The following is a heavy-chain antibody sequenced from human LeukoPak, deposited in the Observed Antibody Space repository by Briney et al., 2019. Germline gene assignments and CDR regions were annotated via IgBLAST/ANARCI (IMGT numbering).Heavy chain of an antibody. V-gene: IGHV3-48*03. CDR3: ARDGVVDSSGWYVDY. Sequence: GGSLRLSCATSGFTFSNYEMNWVRQAPGKGREWVSYITTSGGIKSYADSVKGRFTISRDNAKNSVYLQINSLRAEETAVYYCARDGVVDSSGWYVDYWGQGTLVTVSS. J-gene: IGHJ4*02. CDR2: ITTSGGIK. CDR1: GFTFSNYE. D-gene: IGHD6-19*01.